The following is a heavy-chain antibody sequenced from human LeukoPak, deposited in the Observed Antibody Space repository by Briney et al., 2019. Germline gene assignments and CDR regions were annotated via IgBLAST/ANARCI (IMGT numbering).Heavy chain of an antibody. V-gene: IGHV1-2*02. Sequence: EASVKVSCKASGYTFTDYYMHWVRQAPGQGLEWMGWINPNSGGTNYAQKFQGRVTMTRDTSISTAYMELSSLRSDDTAVYYCARDARITVAGWFDYWGQRTLVTVSS. D-gene: IGHD6-19*01. CDR3: ARDARITVAGWFDY. J-gene: IGHJ4*02. CDR2: INPNSGGT. CDR1: GYTFTDYY.